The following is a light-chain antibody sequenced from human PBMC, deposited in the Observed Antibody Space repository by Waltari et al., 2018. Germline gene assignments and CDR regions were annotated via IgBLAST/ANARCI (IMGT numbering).Light chain of an antibody. CDR1: SRAVGAYNY. J-gene: IGLJ1*01. Sequence: QSALTQPRSVSGSPGQSVTLSRAGTSRAVGAYNYTSWFQHHPDKAPKLIINDVTKRPSGVPDRFSGSKSGNTASLTISGLQAEDEADYYCCTYAGTSLYVFGTGTKVTVL. CDR3: CTYAGTSLYV. CDR2: DVT. V-gene: IGLV2-11*01.